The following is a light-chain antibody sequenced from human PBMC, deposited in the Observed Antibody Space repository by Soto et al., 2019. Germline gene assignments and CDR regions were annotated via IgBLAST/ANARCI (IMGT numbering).Light chain of an antibody. CDR3: LQDYNFPYT. V-gene: IGKV1-6*01. CDR2: GAS. CDR1: QGIRND. Sequence: AIQMTQSPSSLSASVGDRVTITCRASQGIRNDLGWYQQKPGKAPKFLIYGASNLQSGVPSRFSGSGSGTDLTLTINSLQPEDFATYYCLQDYNFPYTFGQGTKLEIK. J-gene: IGKJ2*01.